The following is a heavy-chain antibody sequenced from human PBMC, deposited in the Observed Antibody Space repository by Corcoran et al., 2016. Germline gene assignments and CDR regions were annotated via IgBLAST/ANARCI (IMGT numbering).Heavy chain of an antibody. D-gene: IGHD2-21*02. CDR2: IDWDDDK. CDR1: GFSLSTSGMC. J-gene: IGHJ6*02. Sequence: QVTLRESGPALVKPTQTLTLTCTFSGFSLSTSGMCVSWIRQPPGKALEWLALIDWDDDKYYSTSLKTRLTISKDTSKNQVVLTMTNMDPVDTSTYYCARSGDRDNYYYYYGMDVWGQGTTVTVSS. CDR3: ARSGDRDNYYYYYGMDV. V-gene: IGHV2-70*01.